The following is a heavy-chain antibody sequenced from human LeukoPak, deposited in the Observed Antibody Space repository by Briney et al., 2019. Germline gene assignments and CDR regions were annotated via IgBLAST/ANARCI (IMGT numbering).Heavy chain of an antibody. CDR3: AAANWAGHVAFDL. V-gene: IGHV1-2*02. CDR2: IYPNSGGT. CDR1: GYTFTDYY. D-gene: IGHD7-27*01. Sequence: ASVKVSCKASGYTFTDYYIHWVRHDPGQGLEWMGWIYPNSGGTNYAQKFQGRVTLTRDTSITTAYMELSRLGPDDTAVYYCAAANWAGHVAFDLWGQGTMVTVSS. J-gene: IGHJ3*01.